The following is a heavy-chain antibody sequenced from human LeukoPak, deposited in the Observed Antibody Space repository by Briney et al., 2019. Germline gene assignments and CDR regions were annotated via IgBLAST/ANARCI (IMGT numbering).Heavy chain of an antibody. CDR2: ISAYNGNT. CDR1: GYTFTSYG. J-gene: IGHJ4*02. Sequence: ASVKVSCKASGYTFTSYGLSWVRQAPGQGLEWMGWISAYNGNTNYAQKPQGRVTMTTDTSTSTAYMELRSLRSDDTAVYYCAKARPSISYDFWSGYSYFDYWGQGTLVTVSS. V-gene: IGHV1-18*01. D-gene: IGHD3-3*01. CDR3: AKARPSISYDFWSGYSYFDY.